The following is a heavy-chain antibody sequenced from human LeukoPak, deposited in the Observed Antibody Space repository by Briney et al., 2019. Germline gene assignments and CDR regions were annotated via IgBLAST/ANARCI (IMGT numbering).Heavy chain of an antibody. Sequence: QSGGSLRLSCAASGFTFSSYAMTWVRQAPGKGLEWVSAISGSGGSTYYADSVKGRFTISRDNSKNTLYLQMNSLRAEDTAVYYCAKLSGNYYYFDYWGQGTLVTVSS. CDR3: AKLSGNYYYFDY. J-gene: IGHJ4*02. V-gene: IGHV3-23*01. CDR1: GFTFSSYA. D-gene: IGHD1-26*01. CDR2: ISGSGGST.